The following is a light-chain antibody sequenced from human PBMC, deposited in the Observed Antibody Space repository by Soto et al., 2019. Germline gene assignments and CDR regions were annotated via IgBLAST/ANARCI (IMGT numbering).Light chain of an antibody. CDR3: QQYTNWPIT. CDR2: GAS. J-gene: IGKJ5*01. CDR1: QSISSN. Sequence: EIVMTQSPATLSVSPGERASLSCSASQSISSNLAWYQQRPGQAPRLLMYGASTRATGIPARFSGSGSGTEFTLTISSLHSEDFAVYYCQQYTNWPITFGQGTRLEIK. V-gene: IGKV3-15*01.